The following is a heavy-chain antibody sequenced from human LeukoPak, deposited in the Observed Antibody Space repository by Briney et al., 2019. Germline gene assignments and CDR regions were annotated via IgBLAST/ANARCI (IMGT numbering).Heavy chain of an antibody. V-gene: IGHV3-30*18. CDR3: AKDPSHFWSGYYYFDY. Sequence: GGSLRLSCVASGFTFSSYGMHWVRQAPGKGLEWVAVISHDGSNKYYADSVKGRFTISRDNSKNTLYLQMSSLRAEDTAVYYCAKDPSHFWSGYYYFDYWGQGTLVTVSS. CDR2: ISHDGSNK. J-gene: IGHJ4*02. CDR1: GFTFSSYG. D-gene: IGHD3-3*02.